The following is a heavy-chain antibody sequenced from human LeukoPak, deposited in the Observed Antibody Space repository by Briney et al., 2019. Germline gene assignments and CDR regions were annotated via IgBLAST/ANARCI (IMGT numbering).Heavy chain of an antibody. CDR3: ARWLDV. CDR2: INPSGGST. Sequence: ASGKVSCTASGYIVTIYYMQWVRQAPGQGLEWVGVINPSGGSTNYAQKYQGRVTMTRDTSTSTVYMELSSLRSEDTAAYYCARWLDVWGQGTTVTVSS. CDR1: GYIVTIYY. D-gene: IGHD5-12*01. J-gene: IGHJ6*02. V-gene: IGHV1-46*01.